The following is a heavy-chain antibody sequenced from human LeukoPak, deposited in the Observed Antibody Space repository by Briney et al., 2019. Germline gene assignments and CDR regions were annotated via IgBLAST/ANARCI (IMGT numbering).Heavy chain of an antibody. Sequence: SETLSLTCTVSGDSINSLDLWSWVRQPPGKGLEWIREMYLSGTTHSNPSVKSRVTISIDKSKNQFFLNLSSVTAADTAVYYCAGLVGRYSSGLYYYYFDYWGQGTLVTVSS. J-gene: IGHJ4*02. CDR1: GDSINSLDL. V-gene: IGHV4-4*02. CDR3: AGLVGRYSSGLYYYYFDY. CDR2: MYLSGTT. D-gene: IGHD3-22*01.